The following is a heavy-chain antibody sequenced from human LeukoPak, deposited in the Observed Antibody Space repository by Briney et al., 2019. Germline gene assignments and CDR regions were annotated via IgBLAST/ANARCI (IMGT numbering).Heavy chain of an antibody. Sequence: PGGSLRLSCAASGFTFSNYGMHWVRQAPDKGLEWVAFARYDGINKYYADSVQGRFTVSRDNSKNTLYLQINSLRIEDTALYCCAKSYGGNFFDYWGQGTLVTVSS. CDR2: ARYDGINK. V-gene: IGHV3-30*02. CDR1: GFTFSNYG. J-gene: IGHJ4*02. D-gene: IGHD4-23*01. CDR3: AKSYGGNFFDY.